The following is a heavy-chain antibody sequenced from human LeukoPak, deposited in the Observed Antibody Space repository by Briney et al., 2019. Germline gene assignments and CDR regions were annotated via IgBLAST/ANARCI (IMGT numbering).Heavy chain of an antibody. CDR3: ARLIAEVGGGTSYFDT. CDR2: VYISGDT. J-gene: IGHJ4*02. Sequence: SETLSLTCTVPGGSVTTSYWSWIRQSAGEGLEWIGRVYISGDTKYNPSLKSRVIMSLDASKNQFSLSLRSVTAADTAVYYCARLIAEVGGGTSYFDTWGQGTLVTVSS. V-gene: IGHV4-4*07. CDR1: GGSVTTSY. D-gene: IGHD2-21*01.